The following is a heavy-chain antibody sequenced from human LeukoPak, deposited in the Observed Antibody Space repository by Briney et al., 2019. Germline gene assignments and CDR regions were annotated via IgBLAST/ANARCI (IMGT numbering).Heavy chain of an antibody. CDR3: ARGRLEAMWELLPYDAFDI. V-gene: IGHV4-34*01. CDR1: GGSFSGYY. J-gene: IGHJ3*02. D-gene: IGHD1-26*01. CDR2: INHSGST. Sequence: PSETLSLTCAVYGGSFSGYYWSWIRQPPGKGLEWIGEINHSGSTNYNPSLKSRVTISVDTSKNQFSLKLSSVTAADTAVFYCARGRLEAMWELLPYDAFDIWGQGTMVTVSS.